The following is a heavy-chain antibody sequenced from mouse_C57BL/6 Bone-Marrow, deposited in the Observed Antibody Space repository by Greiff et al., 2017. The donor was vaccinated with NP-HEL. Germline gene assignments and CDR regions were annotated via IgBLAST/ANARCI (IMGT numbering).Heavy chain of an antibody. CDR1: GYTFTDYY. Sequence: VQLQQSGPVLVKPGASVKMSCKASGYTFTDYYMNWVKQSHGKSLEWIGVINPYNGGTSYNQKFKGKATLTVDKSSSTAYMELNSLTSEDSAVYYCARGLRGYVDYWGQGTTLTVSS. V-gene: IGHV1-19*01. CDR3: ARGLRGYVDY. CDR2: INPYNGGT. D-gene: IGHD2-4*01. J-gene: IGHJ2*01.